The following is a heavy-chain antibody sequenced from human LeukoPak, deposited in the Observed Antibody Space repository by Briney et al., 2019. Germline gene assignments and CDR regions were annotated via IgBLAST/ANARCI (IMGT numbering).Heavy chain of an antibody. D-gene: IGHD5-12*01. Sequence: ASVKVSCKASGYTFTSYDINWVRQATGQGLEWMGWMNPNSGNTGYAQKFQGRVTMTRNTSISTAYMELSSLRSEDTALYYCAKVGSRRAQGYSGYDWCFDYWGQGTLVTVSS. V-gene: IGHV1-8*01. CDR3: AKVGSRRAQGYSGYDWCFDY. CDR2: MNPNSGNT. J-gene: IGHJ4*02. CDR1: GYTFTSYD.